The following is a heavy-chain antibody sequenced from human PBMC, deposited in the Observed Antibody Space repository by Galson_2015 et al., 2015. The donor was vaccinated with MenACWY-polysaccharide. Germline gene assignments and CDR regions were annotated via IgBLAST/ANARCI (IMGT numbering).Heavy chain of an antibody. CDR2: IKQDGSEN. Sequence: SLRLSCAASGFTFSGYWMSWVRQAPGKGLEWVANIKQDGSENYYVDSVKGRITISRDNAKNSLYLQMNSLRAEDTAVYYCARGQKTLGPWGQGIVVTVSS. J-gene: IGHJ5*02. CDR1: GFTFSGYW. CDR3: ARGQKTLGP. V-gene: IGHV3-7*04.